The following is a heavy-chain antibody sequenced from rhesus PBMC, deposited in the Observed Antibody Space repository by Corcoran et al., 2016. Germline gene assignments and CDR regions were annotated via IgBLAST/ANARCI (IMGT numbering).Heavy chain of an antibody. D-gene: IGHD3-16*01. Sequence: EVQLVQSGAEVKKPGASVKVSGKVSGYNSTELSMHWVRQAPGKGLEWRGVFDPVYGEIIHAEKFQGRVTMTEDTSTDTAYMELSSLRSEDTAVYYCARVGDYSGSYPFDYWGQGVLVTVSS. CDR1: GYNSTELS. V-gene: IGHV1-156*01. J-gene: IGHJ4*01. CDR2: FDPVYGEI. CDR3: ARVGDYSGSYPFDY.